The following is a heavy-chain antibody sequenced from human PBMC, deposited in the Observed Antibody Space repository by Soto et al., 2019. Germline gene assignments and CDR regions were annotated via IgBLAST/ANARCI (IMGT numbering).Heavy chain of an antibody. CDR2: ITSSGGNT. V-gene: IGHV3-23*01. J-gene: IGHJ4*02. CDR1: GFTFRSYA. Sequence: QLLESGGGLVQPGGSLRLSFATSGFTFRSYAMSWVRQAPGKGLEWVSTITSSGGNTFYAGSVKGRFTISRDNSKSTLSLQINSLKAEDTAIYYCAKGNGAAGGRGAYLHSWGQGTLVTVSS. D-gene: IGHD2-15*01. CDR3: AKGNGAAGGRGAYLHS.